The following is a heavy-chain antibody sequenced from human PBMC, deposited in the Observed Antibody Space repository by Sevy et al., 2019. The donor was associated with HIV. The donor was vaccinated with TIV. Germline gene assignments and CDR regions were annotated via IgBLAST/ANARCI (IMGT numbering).Heavy chain of an antibody. CDR1: GFTFEDYG. D-gene: IGHD3-9*01. CDR2: INWNGGST. J-gene: IGHJ4*01. Sequence: GGSLRLSCAASGFTFEDYGMSWVRQVPGKGPEWVSGINWNGGSTSYADSVRGRFTISRDNAKNSLFLQMKGLRADDTAVYYCARDPRSDYDERTGYLDHWGQGTRVTVSS. CDR3: ARDPRSDYDERTGYLDH. V-gene: IGHV3-20*04.